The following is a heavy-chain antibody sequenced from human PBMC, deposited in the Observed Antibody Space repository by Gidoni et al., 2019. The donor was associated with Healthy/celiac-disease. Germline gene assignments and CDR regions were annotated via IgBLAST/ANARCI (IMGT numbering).Heavy chain of an antibody. CDR3: ARNREYGSARYYYYMDV. CDR2: INHSGST. V-gene: IGHV4-34*01. Sequence: QVQLQQWCAGLLQPSETLSLTCAVYGGSFSGYYWSWIRQPPGKGLAWIGAINHSGSTNYNPSLKSRVTITVGTSKNQFSLKLSSVTAADTAVYYCARNREYGSARYYYYMDVWGKGTTVTVSS. D-gene: IGHD3-10*01. CDR1: GGSFSGYY. J-gene: IGHJ6*03.